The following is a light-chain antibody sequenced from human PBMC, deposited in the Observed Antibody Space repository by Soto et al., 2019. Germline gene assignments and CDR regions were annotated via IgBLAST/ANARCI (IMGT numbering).Light chain of an antibody. Sequence: QSFLTQPASVSGSPGQSITISCTGTSSDVGGYNYVSWYQQYPGKAPKVMIYEVTNRPSGVSNRFSGSKSGNTASLTISGLQAEDEADYYCSSYTSSNTLIFGGGTKLTVL. J-gene: IGLJ2*01. CDR2: EVT. CDR1: SSDVGGYNY. V-gene: IGLV2-14*01. CDR3: SSYTSSNTLI.